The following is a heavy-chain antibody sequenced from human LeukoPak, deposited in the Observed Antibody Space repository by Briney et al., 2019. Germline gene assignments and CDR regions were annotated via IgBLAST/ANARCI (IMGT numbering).Heavy chain of an antibody. CDR2: IHYRGNI. CDR1: GGSISSGDYY. J-gene: IGHJ4*02. Sequence: SETLTLTCTVSGGSISSGDYYWVWIRQPPGKGLEWIGSIHYRGNIYYNPSLKGRVTISVDTSKNQFSLRLNSVTAADTAVYYCARRPAYYFDDWGQGTLVTVSS. CDR3: ARRPAYYFDD. V-gene: IGHV4-39*01.